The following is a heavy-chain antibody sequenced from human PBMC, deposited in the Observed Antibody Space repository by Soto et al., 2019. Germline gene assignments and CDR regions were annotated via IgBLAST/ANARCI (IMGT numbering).Heavy chain of an antibody. CDR2: IDNAGIGT. V-gene: IGHV3-74*01. D-gene: IGHD2-15*01. J-gene: IGHJ4*02. Sequence: EVRLVESGGGVVHPGASLGLSCEASGFAFSSLWMDWVRQDPGKGLVWVSRIDNAGIGTNYADSVRGRFTMSRDNAKDTLYLQMNSLRVDDTGVYFCVRLGGSSGIDYWGQGTLVTVSS. CDR1: GFAFSSLW. CDR3: VRLGGSSGIDY.